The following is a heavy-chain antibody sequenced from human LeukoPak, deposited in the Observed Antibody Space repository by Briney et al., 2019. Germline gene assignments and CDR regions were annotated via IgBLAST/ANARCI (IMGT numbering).Heavy chain of an antibody. V-gene: IGHV3-33*01. CDR1: GFTFSRYG. D-gene: IGHD3-22*01. CDR3: AIDRAYYDSTSPVDYFDY. J-gene: IGHJ4*02. Sequence: GGSMRLSCAASGFTFSRYGIHWVRQAHGKGLGWEAVIWYDGSNKYYADSVKGRFTISRDNSKNTLYLQMNCLRAEDTGVYYCAIDRAYYDSTSPVDYFDYWGQETLVTVSS. CDR2: IWYDGSNK.